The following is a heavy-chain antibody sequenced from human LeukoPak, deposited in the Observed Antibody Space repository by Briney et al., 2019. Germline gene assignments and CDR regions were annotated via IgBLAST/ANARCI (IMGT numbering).Heavy chain of an antibody. V-gene: IGHV1-2*02. CDR1: GYTFSNYY. CDR2: INPSSGGT. Sequence: ASVKVSCKASGYTFSNYYMHWVRQAPGQGLEWMGWINPSSGGTNFAQKFQGRVTMTRDTSISTAYMELHGLRSDDTAVYYCARHVSSSNEAYWGQGTLVTVSS. D-gene: IGHD2-8*01. CDR3: ARHVSSSNEAY. J-gene: IGHJ4*02.